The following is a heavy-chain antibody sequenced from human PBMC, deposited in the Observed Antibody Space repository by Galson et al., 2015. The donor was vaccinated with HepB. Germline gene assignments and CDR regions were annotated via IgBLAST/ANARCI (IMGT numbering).Heavy chain of an antibody. CDR1: GYTFTDYT. J-gene: IGHJ5*02. V-gene: IGHV7-4-1*02. Sequence: SVKVSCKASGYTFTDYTMNWVRQAPGQGLEWMGWINSNTGNPTYAQGFTGRFVFSLDTSVNTAYLQISSLKAEDTAVYYCARSPYYGLGSYSNAWFDPRGQGTLVTVSS. D-gene: IGHD3-10*01. CDR2: INSNTGNP. CDR3: ARSPYYGLGSYSNAWFDP.